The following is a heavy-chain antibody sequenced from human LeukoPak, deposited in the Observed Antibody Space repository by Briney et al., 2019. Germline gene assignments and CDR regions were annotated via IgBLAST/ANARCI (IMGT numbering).Heavy chain of an antibody. V-gene: IGHV3-9*01. Sequence: GRSLRLSCAASGFTFGDYGMHWVRQVPGKGLEWVAGIDWNNGDKGYADSVKGRFTISRDNAKNSLSLQMTSLRVEDTAFYFCVKDRTSGGYYYMDVWGKGTTVTVS. D-gene: IGHD2-15*01. CDR3: VKDRTSGGYYYMDV. CDR1: GFTFGDYG. CDR2: IDWNNGDK. J-gene: IGHJ6*03.